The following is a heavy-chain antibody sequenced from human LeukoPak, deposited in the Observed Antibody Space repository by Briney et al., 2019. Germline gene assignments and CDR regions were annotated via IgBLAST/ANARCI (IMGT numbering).Heavy chain of an antibody. CDR3: AKTYDFWRALGDY. D-gene: IGHD3-3*01. Sequence: PGGSLRLSCAASGFTFSSYGMHWVRQAPGKGLEWVAFIRYDGSNKYYADSVKGRFTISRDNSRNTLYLQMNSLRAEDTAVYYCAKTYDFWRALGDYWGQGTLVTVSS. CDR1: GFTFSSYG. J-gene: IGHJ4*02. V-gene: IGHV3-30*02. CDR2: IRYDGSNK.